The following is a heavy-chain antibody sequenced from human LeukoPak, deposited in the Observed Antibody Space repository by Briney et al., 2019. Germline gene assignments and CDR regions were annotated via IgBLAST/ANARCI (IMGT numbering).Heavy chain of an antibody. CDR1: GYTFTGYY. CDR3: ARDLTIFGVVTTTHYGMDV. CDR2: INPSSGGT. V-gene: IGHV1-2*02. D-gene: IGHD3-3*01. Sequence: ASVKVSCKASGYTFTGYYMHWVRQAPGQGLEWMGWINPSSGGTNYAQKFQGRVTMTRDTSISTAYMELSRLRSDDTAVYYCARDLTIFGVVTTTHYGMDVWGQGTTVTVSS. J-gene: IGHJ6*02.